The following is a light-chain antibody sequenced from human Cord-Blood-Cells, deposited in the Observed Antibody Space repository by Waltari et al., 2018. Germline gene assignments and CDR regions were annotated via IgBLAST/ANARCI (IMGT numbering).Light chain of an antibody. CDR2: AAS. CDR1: QSISSY. Sequence: DIQMIQSPSSLSASVGDRVTITCRASQSISSYLNWYQQKPGKAPKRLIYAASSLQSGVPSRFSGSGSGTDFTLTISSLQPEDFATYYGQQSYSTPRPFGGGTKVEIK. CDR3: QQSYSTPRP. V-gene: IGKV1-39*01. J-gene: IGKJ4*01.